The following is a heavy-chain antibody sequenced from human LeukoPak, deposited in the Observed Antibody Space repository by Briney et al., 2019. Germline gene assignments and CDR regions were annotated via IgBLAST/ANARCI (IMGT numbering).Heavy chain of an antibody. D-gene: IGHD1-14*01. CDR2: IYYSGST. CDR1: GGSISSYY. V-gene: IGHV4-59*01. Sequence: SETLSLTCTVSGGSISSYYWNWIRQPPGNGLEWIGYIYYSGSTNYNPSLKSRVTISVDTSKNQFSLRLSSVTAADTAVYYCARTGANNYWFDRWGQGTLVTVPS. CDR3: ARTGANNYWFDR. J-gene: IGHJ5*02.